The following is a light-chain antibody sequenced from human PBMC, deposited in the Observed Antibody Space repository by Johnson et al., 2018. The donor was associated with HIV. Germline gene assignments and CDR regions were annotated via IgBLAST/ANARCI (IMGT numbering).Light chain of an antibody. CDR3: GTWDSRLSAVYV. CDR1: SSNIGNNY. Sequence: QAVLTQPPSVSAAPGQKVTISCSGSSSNIGNNYVSWYQQLPGTAPKLLIYDNNKRPSGIPDRFSGSKSGTSATLGITGLQTGDEADYYCGTWDSRLSAVYVFVTGTNVTVL. J-gene: IGLJ1*01. CDR2: DNN. V-gene: IGLV1-51*01.